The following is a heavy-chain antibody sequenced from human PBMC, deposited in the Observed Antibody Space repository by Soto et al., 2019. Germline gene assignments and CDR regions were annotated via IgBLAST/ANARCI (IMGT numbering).Heavy chain of an antibody. Sequence: SVNVSCKASGGTFSSYAISWVRQAPGQGLEWMGGIIPIFGTANYAQKFQGRVTITADESTSTAYMELSSLRSEDTAVYYCARDREMATITGAFDIWGQGTMVTVSS. V-gene: IGHV1-69*13. CDR2: IIPIFGTA. J-gene: IGHJ3*02. CDR1: GGTFSSYA. CDR3: ARDREMATITGAFDI. D-gene: IGHD5-12*01.